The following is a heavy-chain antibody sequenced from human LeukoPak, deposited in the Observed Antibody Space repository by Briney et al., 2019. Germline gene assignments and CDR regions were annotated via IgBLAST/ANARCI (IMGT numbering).Heavy chain of an antibody. Sequence: GGSLRLSCAASGFTFDDYGMSWVRQAPGKGLEWVSSISSSRSYIYYADSMKGRFTISRDNAKNSLYLQMNSLRAEDTAVYYCARDQRDSGCLDYWGQGTLVTVSS. J-gene: IGHJ4*02. D-gene: IGHD6-19*01. CDR2: ISSSRSYI. CDR3: ARDQRDSGCLDY. V-gene: IGHV3-21*01. CDR1: GFTFDDYG.